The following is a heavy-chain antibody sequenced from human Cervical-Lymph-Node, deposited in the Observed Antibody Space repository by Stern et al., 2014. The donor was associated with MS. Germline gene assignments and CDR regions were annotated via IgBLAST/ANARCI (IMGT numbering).Heavy chain of an antibody. D-gene: IGHD2-21*01. CDR1: GSTFPTYG. J-gene: IGHJ6*02. CDR2: IRDYNGDT. V-gene: IGHV1-18*01. CDR3: AQSLAYYGMDV. Sequence: VHLVESGPEVKKPGASVKVSCKAYGSTFPTYGIYWVRQAPGQGLEWMGWIRDYNGDTNSAQKFQGRVTMTKDTSTNTAYMELRSLTSDDTAVYYCAQSLAYYGMDVWGQGTTVTVSS.